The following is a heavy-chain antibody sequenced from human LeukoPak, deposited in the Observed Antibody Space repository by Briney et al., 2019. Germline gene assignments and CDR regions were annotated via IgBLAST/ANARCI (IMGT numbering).Heavy chain of an antibody. J-gene: IGHJ3*02. Sequence: GASVKVSCKVSGYTLTELSMHWVRQAPGKGLEWMGGFDPEDGETIYAQKFQGRVTMTEDTSTDTAYMELSSLRSEYTAVYYCATITWVDSFDIRGQVTMVTFSS. V-gene: IGHV1-24*01. CDR1: GYTLTELS. CDR3: ATITWVDSFDI. D-gene: IGHD1-14*01. CDR2: FDPEDGET.